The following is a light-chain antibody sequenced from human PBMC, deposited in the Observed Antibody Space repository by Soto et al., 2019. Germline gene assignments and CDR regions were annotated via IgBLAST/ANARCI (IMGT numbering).Light chain of an antibody. CDR3: CSYAGSVV. J-gene: IGLJ2*01. V-gene: IGLV2-11*01. Sequence: QSVLTQPRSVSGSPGQSVTISCTGTSSDVGDYNYVSWYQHHPGKAPKLMIYDVIKRPSGVPDRFSGSKSGNTASLTISGLQAEDEADYYCCSYAGSVVFGGGTKLTVL. CDR1: SSDVGDYNY. CDR2: DVI.